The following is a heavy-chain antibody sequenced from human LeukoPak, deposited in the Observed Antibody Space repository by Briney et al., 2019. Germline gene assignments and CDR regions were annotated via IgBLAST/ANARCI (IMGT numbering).Heavy chain of an antibody. V-gene: IGHV4-61*05. J-gene: IGHJ4*02. D-gene: IGHD6-6*01. CDR2: IYYSGST. Sequence: SETLSLTCTVSGGSISSSHYYWGWIRQTPGKGLEWIGYIYYSGSTNYNPSLKSRVTISVDTSKNQFSLKLSSVTAADTAVYYCARGSIAARKFDYWGQGTLVTVSS. CDR1: GGSISSSHYY. CDR3: ARGSIAARKFDY.